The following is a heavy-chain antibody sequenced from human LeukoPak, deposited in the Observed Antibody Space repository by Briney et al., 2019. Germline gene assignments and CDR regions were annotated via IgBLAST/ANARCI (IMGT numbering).Heavy chain of an antibody. CDR3: ARDLSQHGYWYFDL. D-gene: IGHD6-13*01. V-gene: IGHV4-59*01. Sequence: SGTQSLTCTVSGGSIRSYYWSWIRQPPGKGLEWIGYTHYSGSTNSNPSLRSRVTILVDTSKNQFSLKLSSVTAADTAVYYCARDLSQHGYWYFDLWGRGTLVTVFS. CDR2: THYSGST. CDR1: GGSIRSYY. J-gene: IGHJ2*01.